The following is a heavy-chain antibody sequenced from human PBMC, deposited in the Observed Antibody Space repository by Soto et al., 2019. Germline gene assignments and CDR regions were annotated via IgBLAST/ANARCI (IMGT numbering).Heavy chain of an antibody. J-gene: IGHJ5*02. CDR3: ARASEYSSSSEWFDP. Sequence: SETLSLTCAVSGGSISSGGYSWSWIRHPPGKGLEWIGYIYHSGSTYYNPSLKSRVTISVDRSKNQFSLKLSSVTAADTAVYYCARASEYSSSSEWFDPWGQGTLVTVSS. V-gene: IGHV4-30-2*01. CDR1: GGSISSGGYS. CDR2: IYHSGST. D-gene: IGHD6-6*01.